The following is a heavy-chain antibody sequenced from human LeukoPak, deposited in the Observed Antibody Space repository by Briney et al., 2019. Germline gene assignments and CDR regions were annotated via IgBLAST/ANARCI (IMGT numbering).Heavy chain of an antibody. Sequence: SETLSLTCTVSGGSISSSSYNWGWIRQPPRKRLEWIGSIYYSGSTYYNPSLKSRVTISVDTSKNQFSLKLSSVTAADTPVYYCARDLATIAVAPVDWGQGTLVTVSS. CDR1: GGSISSSSYN. J-gene: IGHJ4*02. CDR3: ARDLATIAVAPVD. CDR2: IYYSGST. V-gene: IGHV4-39*07. D-gene: IGHD6-19*01.